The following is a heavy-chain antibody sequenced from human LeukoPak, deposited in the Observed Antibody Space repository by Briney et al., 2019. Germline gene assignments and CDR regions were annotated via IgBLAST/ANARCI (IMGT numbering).Heavy chain of an antibody. J-gene: IGHJ6*03. CDR1: GFTFDDYG. Sequence: GGSLRLSCAASGFTFDDYGMCWVRQAPGKGLEWVSGINWNGGSTGYADSVKGRFTISRDNAKNSLYLQMNSLRAEDTALYYCARLGRETGYSSGWHYYYYYYMDVWGKGTTVTVSS. D-gene: IGHD6-19*01. CDR3: ARLGRETGYSSGWHYYYYYYMDV. CDR2: INWNGGST. V-gene: IGHV3-20*04.